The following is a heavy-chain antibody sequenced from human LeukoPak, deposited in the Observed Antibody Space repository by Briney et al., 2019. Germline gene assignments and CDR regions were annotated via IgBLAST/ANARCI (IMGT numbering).Heavy chain of an antibody. J-gene: IGHJ4*02. CDR1: GFTFTSSA. CDR2: IVVGSGNT. Sequence: SVKVSCKASGFTFTSSAVQWVRQARGQRLEWIGWIVVGSGNTNYAQKFQERVTITRDMSTSTAYMELSSLRSEDTAVYYCAAASDLPWELPDVTVDYWGQGTLVTVSS. CDR3: AAASDLPWELPDVTVDY. V-gene: IGHV1-58*01. D-gene: IGHD1-26*01.